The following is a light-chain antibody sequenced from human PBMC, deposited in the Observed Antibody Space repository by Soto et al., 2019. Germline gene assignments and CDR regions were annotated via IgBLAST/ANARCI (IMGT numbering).Light chain of an antibody. Sequence: QSVLTQPPSVSAAPGQKVTISCTGTISDVGSHNLVSWYQQHPDKAPKLIIYEVNERPSGVSSRFSGSKSGNTASLTVSGLQPDDEADYHCCSFAGSNPFPYVFGTGTKVTVL. CDR1: ISDVGSHNL. V-gene: IGLV2-23*02. CDR2: EVN. CDR3: CSFAGSNPFPYV. J-gene: IGLJ1*01.